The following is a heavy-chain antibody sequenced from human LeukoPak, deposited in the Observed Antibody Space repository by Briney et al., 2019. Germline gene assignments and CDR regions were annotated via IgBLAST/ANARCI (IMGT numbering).Heavy chain of an antibody. V-gene: IGHV1-2*04. CDR2: INPNSGGT. CDR3: ARGNRYSSSWYLKRQSALDI. J-gene: IGHJ3*02. CDR1: GYTFTGYY. D-gene: IGHD6-13*01. Sequence: ASVKVSCKASGYTFTGYYMHWVRQAPGQGLEWMGWINPNSGGTNYAQKFQGWVTMTRDTSISTAYMELSRLRSDDTAVYYCARGNRYSSSWYLKRQSALDIWGQGTMVTVSS.